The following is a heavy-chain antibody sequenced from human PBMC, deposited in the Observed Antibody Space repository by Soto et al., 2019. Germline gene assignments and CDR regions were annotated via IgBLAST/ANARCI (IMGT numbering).Heavy chain of an antibody. J-gene: IGHJ5*02. CDR2: IYDYGTT. CDR3: ARGVSNSYSSDWIAP. CDR1: GGSISSGGYS. Sequence: SETLCLTCAVSGGSISSGGYSWSWIRQPPGKGLEWIGFIYDYGTTFYNPALKSRVTISIDKSKNQFSLEMKSVTAADTAVYYCARGVSNSYSSDWIAPWSHGTLVSVSS. D-gene: IGHD3-16*01. V-gene: IGHV4-30-2*01.